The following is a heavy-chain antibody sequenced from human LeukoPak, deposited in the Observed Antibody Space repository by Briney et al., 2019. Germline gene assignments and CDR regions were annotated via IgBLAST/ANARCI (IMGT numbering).Heavy chain of an antibody. CDR2: INPSGGST. Sequence: ASVKVSCKASGYTFTSYYMHWVRQAPGQGLEWMGRINPSGGSTSYAQKFQGRVTMTRDTSTSTVYMELSSLRSEDTAVYYCARNYYDSSGYYRVWFDPWGQGTLVTVSS. V-gene: IGHV1-46*01. D-gene: IGHD3-22*01. CDR3: ARNYYDSSGYYRVWFDP. J-gene: IGHJ5*02. CDR1: GYTFTSYY.